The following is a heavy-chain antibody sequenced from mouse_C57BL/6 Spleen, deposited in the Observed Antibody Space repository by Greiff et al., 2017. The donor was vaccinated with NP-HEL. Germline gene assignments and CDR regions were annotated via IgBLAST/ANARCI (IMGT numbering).Heavy chain of an antibody. J-gene: IGHJ4*01. CDR3: ARHAPMDY. Sequence: EVKLMESGGGLVKPGGSLKLSCAASGFTFSSYTMSWVRQTPEKRLAWVATISGGGGNTYYPDSVKGRFTISRDNAKNTLYLQMSSLRSEDTALYYCARHAPMDYWGQGTSVTVSS. V-gene: IGHV5-9*01. CDR2: ISGGGGNT. CDR1: GFTFSSYT.